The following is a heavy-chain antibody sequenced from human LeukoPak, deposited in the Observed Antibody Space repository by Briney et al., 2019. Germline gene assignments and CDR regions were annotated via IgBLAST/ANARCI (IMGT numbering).Heavy chain of an antibody. CDR3: AGQQVHYYYYGMDV. D-gene: IGHD6-13*01. CDR2: IYNGGTT. Sequence: GGSLRLSCAASEFTVINNYMSWVRQAPGKGLEWVSVIYNGGTTYYADSVKGRFTISRDNSKNTLFLQMNSLRAEDTAVYYCAGQQVHYYYYGMDVWGQGTTVTVSS. V-gene: IGHV3-53*01. J-gene: IGHJ6*02. CDR1: EFTVINNY.